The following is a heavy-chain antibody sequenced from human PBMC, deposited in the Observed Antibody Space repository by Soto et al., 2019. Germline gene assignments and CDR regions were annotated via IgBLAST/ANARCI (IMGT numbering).Heavy chain of an antibody. V-gene: IGHV1-2*02. Sequence: QVQLVQSGAEVKKPGASVKVSCKTSGDTFTGYFMHWVRQAPGQGLEWMGWINPNSGDTKYAEKFQGRVTKTRDTSTSTAYMELSRLRSDDTAVYYCARVKNYYDSSGPFDYWGQGTLVTVSS. CDR1: GDTFTGYF. D-gene: IGHD3-22*01. J-gene: IGHJ4*02. CDR3: ARVKNYYDSSGPFDY. CDR2: INPNSGDT.